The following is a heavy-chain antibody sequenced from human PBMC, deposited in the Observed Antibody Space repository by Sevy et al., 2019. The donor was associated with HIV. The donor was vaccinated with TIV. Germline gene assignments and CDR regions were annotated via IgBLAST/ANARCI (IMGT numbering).Heavy chain of an antibody. Sequence: SETLSLTCTVSGASISSSGHYWGWIRQPPGKGLEWIASINYNGITFYNPSLKSRVTISADTSKNQFSLDLNSVTAADTAIYFCAGPILTYNNGWHYYDYWGQGTVVTVSS. CDR3: AGPILTYNNGWHYYDY. J-gene: IGHJ4*02. V-gene: IGHV4-39*01. CDR1: GASISSSGHY. CDR2: INYNGIT. D-gene: IGHD6-19*01.